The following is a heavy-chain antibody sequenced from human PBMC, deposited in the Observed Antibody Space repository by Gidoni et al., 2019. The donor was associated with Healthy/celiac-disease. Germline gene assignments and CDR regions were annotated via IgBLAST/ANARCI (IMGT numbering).Heavy chain of an antibody. Sequence: QVQLQESGPGLVKPSETLSLTCTVSGGPISSDSWSWIRQPPGKGLEWIGYIYYSGSNNYNPSLKSRVTISVDTSKNQFSLKLSSVTAADTAVYYCARDYGGYWGQGTLVTVSS. V-gene: IGHV4-59*01. D-gene: IGHD4-17*01. CDR1: GGPISSDS. CDR2: IYYSGSN. J-gene: IGHJ4*02. CDR3: ARDYGGY.